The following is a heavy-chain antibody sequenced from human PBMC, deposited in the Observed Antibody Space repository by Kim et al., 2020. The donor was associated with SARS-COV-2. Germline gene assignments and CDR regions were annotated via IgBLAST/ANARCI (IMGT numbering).Heavy chain of an antibody. Sequence: SETLSLTCAVYGGSFSGYYWSWIRQPPGKGLEWIGEINHSGSTNYNPSLKSRVTISVATSKNQFSLKLSSVTAADTAVYYCARVVRGLYFQHWGQGTLVTVSS. J-gene: IGHJ1*01. D-gene: IGHD2-2*01. CDR3: ARVVRGLYFQH. CDR2: INHSGST. V-gene: IGHV4-34*01. CDR1: GGSFSGYY.